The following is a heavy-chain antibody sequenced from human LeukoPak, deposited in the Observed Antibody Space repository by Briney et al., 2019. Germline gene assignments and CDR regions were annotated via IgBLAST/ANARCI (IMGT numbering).Heavy chain of an antibody. Sequence: SETLSLTCTVSGGSISSSSYYWGWIRQPPGKGLEWIGTIYYSGSTYYNPSLKSRVTMSVDTSKNQFSLKLSSVTAADTAVYYCARVANTGGTIFGVVIESYFDYWGQGTLVTVSS. CDR2: IYYSGST. D-gene: IGHD3-3*01. J-gene: IGHJ4*02. CDR3: ARVANTGGTIFGVVIESYFDY. CDR1: GGSISSSSYY. V-gene: IGHV4-39*07.